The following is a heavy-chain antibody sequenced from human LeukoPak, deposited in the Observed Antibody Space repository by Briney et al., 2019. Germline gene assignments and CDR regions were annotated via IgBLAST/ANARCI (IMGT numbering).Heavy chain of an antibody. J-gene: IGHJ4*02. CDR1: GGSISSYY. CDR2: IYHSGGT. D-gene: IGHD3-10*01. CDR3: ARDRIYGSGSDHFDY. V-gene: IGHV4-38-2*02. Sequence: SETLSLPCTVSGGSISSYYWSWIRQPPGKGLEWIGSIYHSGGTYYNPSLKSRVTISVDTSKNQFSLKLSSVTAADTAVYYCARDRIYGSGSDHFDYWGQGTLVTVSS.